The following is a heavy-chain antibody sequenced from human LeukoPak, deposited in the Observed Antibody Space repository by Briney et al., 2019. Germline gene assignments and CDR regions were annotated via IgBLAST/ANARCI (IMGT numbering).Heavy chain of an antibody. CDR3: ARDATETYYDFWRGYYTWFDY. J-gene: IGHJ4*02. V-gene: IGHV1-18*01. Sequence: ASVKVSCKASGHTFTSYGISWVRQAPGQGLEWMGWISPYNGNTNYAQKFQGRVTMTTDTSTSTAYMELRSLRSDDTAVYYCARDATETYYDFWRGYYTWFDYWGQGTLSPSPQ. D-gene: IGHD3-3*01. CDR1: GHTFTSYG. CDR2: ISPYNGNT.